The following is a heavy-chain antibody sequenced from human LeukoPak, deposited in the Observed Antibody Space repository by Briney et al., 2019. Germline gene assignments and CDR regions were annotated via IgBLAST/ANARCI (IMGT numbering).Heavy chain of an antibody. CDR2: INPSGGST. J-gene: IGHJ4*02. D-gene: IGHD2-2*01. Sequence: ASVKVSCKASGYTFTSYYMHWVRQAPGQGLEWMGIINPSGGSTSYAQKFQGRVTMTRDTSTSTVYMELSSLRSEDTAVYYCARVSDFNVRVPAAVYWGQGTLVTVSS. CDR1: GYTFTSYY. CDR3: ARVSDFNVRVPAAVY. V-gene: IGHV1-46*01.